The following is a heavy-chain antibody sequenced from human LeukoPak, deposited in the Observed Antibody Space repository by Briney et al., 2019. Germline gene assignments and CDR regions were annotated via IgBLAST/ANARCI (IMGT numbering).Heavy chain of an antibody. V-gene: IGHV1-69*04. J-gene: IGHJ5*02. D-gene: IGHD1-26*01. CDR3: ARSVAGGYVFS. Sequence: ASVKVSCKASGGTFSSYAISWVRQAPGQGLEWMGRIIPILGIANYAQKFQGRVTITADKSTSTAYMELSSLRSEDTAVYYCARSVAGGYVFSWGRGTQVTVSS. CDR2: IIPILGIA. CDR1: GGTFSSYA.